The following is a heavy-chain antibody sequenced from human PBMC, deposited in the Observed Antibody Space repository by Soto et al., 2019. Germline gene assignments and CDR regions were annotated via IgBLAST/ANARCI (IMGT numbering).Heavy chain of an antibody. CDR1: GYTFTSYD. CDR2: MNPNSGNT. D-gene: IGHD3-3*01. CDR3: ARVPITIFGVVEYYFDY. J-gene: IGHJ4*02. V-gene: IGHV1-8*01. Sequence: ASVKVSCKASGYTFTSYDINWVRQATGQGLEWMGWMNPNSGNTGYAQKFQGRVTMTRNTSISTAYVELSSLRSEDTAVYYCARVPITIFGVVEYYFDYWGQGTLVTVSS.